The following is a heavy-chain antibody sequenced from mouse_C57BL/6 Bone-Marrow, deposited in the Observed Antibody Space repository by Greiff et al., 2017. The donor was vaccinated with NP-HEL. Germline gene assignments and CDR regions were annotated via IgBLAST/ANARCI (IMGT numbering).Heavy chain of an antibody. CDR3: TTYSNYDY. J-gene: IGHJ2*01. CDR2: IDPENGDT. CDR1: GFNIKDDY. Sequence: EVKLMESGAELVRPGASVKLSCTASGFNIKDDYMHWVKQRPEQGLEWIGWIDPENGDTEYASKFQGKATITADTSSNTAYLQLSSLTSEDTAVYYCTTYSNYDYWGQGTTLTVSS. D-gene: IGHD2-5*01. V-gene: IGHV14-4*01.